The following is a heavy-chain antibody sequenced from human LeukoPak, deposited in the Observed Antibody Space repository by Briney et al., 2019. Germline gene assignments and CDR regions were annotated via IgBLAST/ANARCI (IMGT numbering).Heavy chain of an antibody. CDR2: INPDSGGT. CDR3: ARDAISRGIIDY. D-gene: IGHD3-10*01. Sequence: GASVKVSCKASGYRFTSYYVHWVRQAPGQGLEWMGWINPDSGGTNFVQRFQGRATLTRDTSISTAYMELSRLTSDDTAVYYCARDAISRGIIDYWGQGTLVTVSS. V-gene: IGHV1-2*02. CDR1: GYRFTSYY. J-gene: IGHJ4*02.